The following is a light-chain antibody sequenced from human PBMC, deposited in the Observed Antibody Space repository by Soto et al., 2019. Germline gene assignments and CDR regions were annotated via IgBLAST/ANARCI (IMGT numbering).Light chain of an antibody. CDR3: SAWDDSLSASL. V-gene: IGLV1-47*01. Sequence: QTVLTQPPSASETPGQRVTVSCSGSSSNIATNYVYWFQQIPGTAPKLLIYRDDQRPSGVPDRFSGSKSGTSASLAISGLRPEDEADYYYSAWDDSLSASLFGGGTKLTVL. J-gene: IGLJ2*01. CDR2: RDD. CDR1: SSNIATNY.